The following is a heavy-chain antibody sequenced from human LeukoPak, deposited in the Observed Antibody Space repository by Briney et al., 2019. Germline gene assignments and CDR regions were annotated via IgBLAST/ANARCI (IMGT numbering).Heavy chain of an antibody. Sequence: ASVKVSCKASGYTFTGYYMHWVRQAPGQGLEWMGWINPNSGGTNYAQKFQGWVTMTRDTSISTAYMELSRLRSDDTAVYYCARDGEGSGWYPAAFDIWGQGTMVTVSS. CDR2: INPNSGGT. V-gene: IGHV1-2*04. CDR3: ARDGEGSGWYPAAFDI. D-gene: IGHD6-19*01. CDR1: GYTFTGYY. J-gene: IGHJ3*02.